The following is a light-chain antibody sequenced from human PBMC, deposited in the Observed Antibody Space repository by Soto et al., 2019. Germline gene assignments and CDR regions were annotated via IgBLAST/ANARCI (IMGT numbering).Light chain of an antibody. CDR1: QDINSY. CDR3: QQRHTYPRT. CDR2: AAS. Sequence: DIRLTQSPSFLSGSVGDRVTITCRASQDINSYLAWSQKKPGKAPKLLIYAASTFLSAVPSRFSGGGSGTEFTLTISSLQPEDVATYYCQQRHTYPRTFGQGTKV. V-gene: IGKV1-9*01. J-gene: IGKJ1*01.